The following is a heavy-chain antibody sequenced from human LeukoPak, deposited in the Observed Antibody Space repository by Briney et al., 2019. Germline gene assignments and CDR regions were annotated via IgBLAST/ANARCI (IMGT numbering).Heavy chain of an antibody. V-gene: IGHV1-46*01. CDR3: ARESDLVGPENTRRAFDI. CDR2: INPSGGST. J-gene: IGHJ3*02. D-gene: IGHD2/OR15-2a*01. CDR1: GYTFTSYY. Sequence: ASVKVSCKASGYTFTSYYMHWVRQAPGQGLEWMGIINPSGGSTSYAQKFQGRVTMTRDMSTSTVYMELSSLRSEDTAVYYCARESDLVGPENTRRAFDIWGQGTMVTVSS.